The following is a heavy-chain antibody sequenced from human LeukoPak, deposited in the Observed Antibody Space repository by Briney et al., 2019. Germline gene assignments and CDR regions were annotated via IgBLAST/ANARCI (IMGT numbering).Heavy chain of an antibody. CDR3: ARQQTFGIVRDTAFDI. J-gene: IGHJ3*02. Sequence: GKSLRLSCAVSGFIFSNYPMHWVRQAPGKGLEWVAVISYDGSNAYYADSVKGRFTISRDNSNNTLYVQVNSLRPEDTAVYYCARQQTFGIVRDTAFDIWGHGTMVTVSS. D-gene: IGHD3-3*01. V-gene: IGHV3-30-3*01. CDR1: GFIFSNYP. CDR2: ISYDGSNA.